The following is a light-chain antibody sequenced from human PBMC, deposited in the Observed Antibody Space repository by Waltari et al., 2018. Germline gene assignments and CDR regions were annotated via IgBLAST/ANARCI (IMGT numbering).Light chain of an antibody. CDR2: EVS. CDR3: SLYISSSTYWV. V-gene: IGLV2-14*01. J-gene: IGLJ3*02. Sequence: QSALTQPASVSGSPGQSITISCTGTSSDVGTYNYVSWYQQHPDKAPKLMIYEVSYRPSGVSSRFSGSKSGNPASLTISGLQAEDEADYYCSLYISSSTYWVFGGGTKLTVL. CDR1: SSDVGTYNY.